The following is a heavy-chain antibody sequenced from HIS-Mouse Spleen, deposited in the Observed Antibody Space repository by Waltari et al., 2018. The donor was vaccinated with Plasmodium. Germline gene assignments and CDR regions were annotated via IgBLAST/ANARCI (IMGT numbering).Heavy chain of an antibody. V-gene: IGHV3-7*01. CDR1: GFTFSSYW. J-gene: IGHJ2*01. D-gene: IGHD6-13*01. CDR2: RKQDGSEK. CDR3: ASSWYWYFDL. Sequence: EVQLVESGGGLVQPGGSLSLSCAASGFTFSSYWMRWVRQAPGKGLEWVANRKQDGSEKYYVDSVKGRFTISRDNAKNSLYLQMNSLRAEDTAVYYCASSWYWYFDLWGRGTLVTVSS.